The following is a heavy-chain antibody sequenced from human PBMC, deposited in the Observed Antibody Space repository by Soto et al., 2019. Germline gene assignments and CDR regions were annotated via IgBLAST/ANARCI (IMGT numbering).Heavy chain of an antibody. D-gene: IGHD4-4*01. V-gene: IGHV3-15*01. CDR3: TTDRFYSPVDH. CDR1: GFSFSSAW. CDR2: IKSKSDGGTT. J-gene: IGHJ4*02. Sequence: GGSLRLSCAASGFSFSSAWMSWVRQTPEKGLEWVGRIKSKSDGGTTDYAAPVKGRFTISRDDSENTLYLQMNSLKTEDTAVYYCTTDRFYSPVDHWGPGILVTVSS.